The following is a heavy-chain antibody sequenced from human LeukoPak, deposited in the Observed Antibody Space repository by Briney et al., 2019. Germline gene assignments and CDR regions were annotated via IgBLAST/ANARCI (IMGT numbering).Heavy chain of an antibody. D-gene: IGHD5-18*01. CDR3: AKGGYSNGRFYYYYMDV. Sequence: GGSLRLSCAASGFTFSSYSMNWVRQAPGKGLEWVSYISSRSSTIYYADSVKGRFTISRDNAKNSLYLQMNSLRAEDTAVYYCAKGGYSNGRFYYYYMDVWGEGTTVTVSS. J-gene: IGHJ6*03. CDR1: GFTFSSYS. CDR2: ISSRSSTI. V-gene: IGHV3-48*01.